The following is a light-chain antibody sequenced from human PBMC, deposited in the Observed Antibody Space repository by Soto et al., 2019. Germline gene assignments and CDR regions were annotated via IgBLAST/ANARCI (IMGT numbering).Light chain of an antibody. CDR3: CSHAGRDTWV. Sequence: QSALTQPASVSGSPGQSIAISCTGTSSDIGRYDFVSWYQQHPGKAPKLVISEVLKRPSGVSSRFSGSKFGNTASLTISGLQAEDEADYYCCSHAGRDTWVFGGGTKLTVL. CDR1: SSDIGRYDF. V-gene: IGLV2-23*02. J-gene: IGLJ3*02. CDR2: EVL.